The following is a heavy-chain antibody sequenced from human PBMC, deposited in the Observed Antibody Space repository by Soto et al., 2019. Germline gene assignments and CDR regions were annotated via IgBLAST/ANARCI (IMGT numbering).Heavy chain of an antibody. D-gene: IGHD3-22*01. V-gene: IGHV1-24*01. Sequence: ASVKVSCKVSGYTLTELSMHWVRQAPVKGLEWMGGFDPEDGETIYAQKFQGRVTMTEDTSTDTAYMELSSLRSEDTAVYYCATERVLIGTEFNWFDPWGQGTLVTVSS. CDR3: ATERVLIGTEFNWFDP. J-gene: IGHJ5*02. CDR1: GYTLTELS. CDR2: FDPEDGET.